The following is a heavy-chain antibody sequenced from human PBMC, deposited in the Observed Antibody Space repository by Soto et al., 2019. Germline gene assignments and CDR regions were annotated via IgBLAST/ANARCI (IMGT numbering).Heavy chain of an antibody. Sequence: SETLSLTCAVSGGSISSGGYSWSWIRQPPGKGLEWIGYIYHSGSTYYNPYLKSRVTISVDRSKNQFSLKLSSVTAADTAVYYCARERGDNGNDDPPYFDYWGQGTLVTVSS. CDR2: IYHSGST. V-gene: IGHV4-30-2*01. J-gene: IGHJ4*02. D-gene: IGHD1-20*01. CDR3: ARERGDNGNDDPPYFDY. CDR1: GGSISSGGYS.